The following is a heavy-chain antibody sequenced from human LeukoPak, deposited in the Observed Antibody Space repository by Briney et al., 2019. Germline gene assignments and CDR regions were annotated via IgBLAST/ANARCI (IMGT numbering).Heavy chain of an antibody. J-gene: IGHJ4*02. CDR2: ISSSGSTI. Sequence: PGGSLRLSCAASGFTFSSYEMNWVRQAPGKGLEWVSYISSSGSTIYYADSVKGRFTISRDNAKNSLYLQMNGLRAEDTAVYYCARFMITFGGVIDTPDYWGQGTLVTVSS. V-gene: IGHV3-48*03. D-gene: IGHD3-16*02. CDR1: GFTFSSYE. CDR3: ARFMITFGGVIDTPDY.